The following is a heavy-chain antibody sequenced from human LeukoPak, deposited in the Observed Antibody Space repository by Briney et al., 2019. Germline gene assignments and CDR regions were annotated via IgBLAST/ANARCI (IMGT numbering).Heavy chain of an antibody. D-gene: IGHD1-26*01. V-gene: IGHV3-15*01. Sequence: PGGSLRLSCAASGFTFSNAWMSWVRQAPGKGLEWVGRIKSKTDGGTTDYAAPVKGRFTISRDDSKNTLYLQMNSLKTEDTAVYYCTTGQWELKRAYFDYWGQGTLVTVSS. CDR2: IKSKTDGGTT. J-gene: IGHJ4*02. CDR1: GFTFSNAW. CDR3: TTGQWELKRAYFDY.